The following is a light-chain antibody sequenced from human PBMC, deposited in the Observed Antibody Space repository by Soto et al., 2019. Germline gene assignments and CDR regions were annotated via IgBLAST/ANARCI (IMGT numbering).Light chain of an antibody. CDR3: MQGTHWPIT. V-gene: IGKV2-30*02. J-gene: IGKJ5*01. CDR2: KVS. CDR1: QSLVHSDGIAY. Sequence: EVVMTXXRXSXXXXXVQPASVXCRSNQSLVHSDGIAYFSWFQQRPGRSPRRLIYKVSNRDSGVPARFSGSGSGTDFALKISRVEAEDVGVYYCMQGTHWPITFGQGTRLEIK.